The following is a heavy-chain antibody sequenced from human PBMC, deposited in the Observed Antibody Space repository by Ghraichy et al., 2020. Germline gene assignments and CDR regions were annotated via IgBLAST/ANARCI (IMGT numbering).Heavy chain of an antibody. V-gene: IGHV3-15*01. CDR1: GFTFSNAW. D-gene: IGHD2-2*01. CDR3: TTIVVVPAAMQSVKRGYFDY. J-gene: IGHJ4*02. Sequence: GGSLSLSCAASGFTFSNAWMSWVRQAPGKGLEWVGRIKSKTDGGTTDYAAPVKGRFTISRDDSKNTLYLQMNSLKTEDTAVYYCTTIVVVPAAMQSVKRGYFDYWGQGTLVTVSS. CDR2: IKSKTDGGTT.